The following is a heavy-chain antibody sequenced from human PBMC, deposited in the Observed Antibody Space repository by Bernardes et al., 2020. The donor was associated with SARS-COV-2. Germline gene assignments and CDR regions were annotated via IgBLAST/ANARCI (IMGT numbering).Heavy chain of an antibody. J-gene: IGHJ6*02. D-gene: IGHD6-6*01. CDR2: IGYDGNNK. CDR3: ARDLEQVVPYYYGMDV. Sequence: GGSLRLSRAASGFNFFTYGFHWVRQAPGKGLEWVAAIGYDGNNKYSADSVKGRFTVSRDNSNNTLYLQMNSLRAEDTAVYYCARDLEQVVPYYYGMDVWGQGTTVTVSS. CDR1: GFNFFTYG. V-gene: IGHV3-33*01.